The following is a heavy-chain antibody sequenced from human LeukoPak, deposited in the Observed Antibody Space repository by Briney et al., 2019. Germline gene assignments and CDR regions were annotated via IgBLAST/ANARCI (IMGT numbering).Heavy chain of an antibody. CDR1: GYNFPIYW. V-gene: IGHV5-51*01. J-gene: IGHJ4*02. D-gene: IGHD1/OR15-1a*01. Sequence: GESLKISCQGSGYNFPIYWIGWVRQMPGQGLDWMGIIYPDDSNTIYGPSFQGQVTISADKSINTAYLEWSSLKASDSAIYYCAREQWENLDYWGQGTQVSVSS. CDR3: AREQWENLDY. CDR2: IYPDDSNT.